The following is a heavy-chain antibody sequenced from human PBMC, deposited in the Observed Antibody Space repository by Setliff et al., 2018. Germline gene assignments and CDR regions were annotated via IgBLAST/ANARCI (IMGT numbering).Heavy chain of an antibody. D-gene: IGHD3-22*01. V-gene: IGHV1-69*05. CDR2: TIPIFGTA. CDR3: AREGVDSRSSTDYRYYMDV. CDR1: GGTFSSYG. J-gene: IGHJ6*03. Sequence: KVSCKASGGTFSSYGISWVRQAPGQGLEWMGGTIPIFGTANYAHKFQGRVTIITDESTSTAYMELSSLRSEDTAVYYCAREGVDSRSSTDYRYYMDVWGKGTTVTVSS.